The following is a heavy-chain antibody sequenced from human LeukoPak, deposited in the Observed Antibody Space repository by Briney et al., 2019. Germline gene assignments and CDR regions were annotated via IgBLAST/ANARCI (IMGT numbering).Heavy chain of an antibody. CDR2: IKHSGST. Sequence: SETLSLTCTVSGGSISSGGYYWSWIRQPPGKGLEWIGYIKHSGSTYYNPSLKSRVTISVDRSKNQFSLKLSSVTAADTAVYYCARSHGYCSSTSCYGFTFDPWGQGTLVTVSP. CDR3: ARSHGYCSSTSCYGFTFDP. J-gene: IGHJ5*02. D-gene: IGHD2-2*01. V-gene: IGHV4-30-2*01. CDR1: GGSISSGGYY.